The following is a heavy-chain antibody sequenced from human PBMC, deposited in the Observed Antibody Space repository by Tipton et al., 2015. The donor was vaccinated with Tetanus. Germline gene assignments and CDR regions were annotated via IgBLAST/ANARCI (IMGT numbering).Heavy chain of an antibody. J-gene: IGHJ5*02. D-gene: IGHD2-15*01. CDR3: ARGPSVAYCSGGSCPVWFDP. Sequence: TLSLTCTVSGGSISSYYWSWIRQPAGKGLEWIGHIYYSGSTNYNPSLKSRVTISVDTSKNQFSLKPSSVTAADTAVYYCARGPSVAYCSGGSCPVWFDPWGQGTLVTVSS. V-gene: IGHV4-59*01. CDR2: IYYSGST. CDR1: GGSISSYY.